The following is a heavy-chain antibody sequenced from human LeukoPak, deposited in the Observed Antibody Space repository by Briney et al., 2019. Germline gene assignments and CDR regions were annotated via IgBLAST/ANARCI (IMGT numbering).Heavy chain of an antibody. Sequence: GSLRLSCAASRFTFSSYGMSWVRQAPGKGLEWVSAISGSGGSTYYADSVKGRFTISRDNSKNTLYLQMNSLRAEDTAVYYCAKDRDVVVPAANDYWGQGTLVTVSS. CDR2: ISGSGGST. D-gene: IGHD2-2*01. CDR1: RFTFSSYG. CDR3: AKDRDVVVPAANDY. V-gene: IGHV3-23*01. J-gene: IGHJ4*02.